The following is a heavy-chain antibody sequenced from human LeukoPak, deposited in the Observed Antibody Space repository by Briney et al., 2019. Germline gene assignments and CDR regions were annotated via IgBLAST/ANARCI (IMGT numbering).Heavy chain of an antibody. CDR3: ARRVGYCSSTSCYTYYYYMDV. CDR1: GYTFTSYY. V-gene: IGHV1-8*02. CDR2: MNPNSGNT. J-gene: IGHJ6*03. D-gene: IGHD2-2*02. Sequence: ASVKVSCKASGYTFTSYYMHWVRQATGQGLEWMGWMNPNSGNTGYAQKFQGRVTMTRNTSISTAYMELSSLRSEDTAVYYCARRVGYCSSTSCYTYYYYMDVWGKGTTVTVSS.